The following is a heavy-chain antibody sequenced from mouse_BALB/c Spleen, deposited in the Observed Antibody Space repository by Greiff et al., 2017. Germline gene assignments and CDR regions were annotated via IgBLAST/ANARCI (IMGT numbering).Heavy chain of an antibody. CDR1: GFSLTSYG. CDR3: ARWNGYDGRDY. CDR2: IWAGGST. D-gene: IGHD2-2*01. V-gene: IGHV2-9*02. Sequence: QVQLKESGPGLVAPSQSLSITCTVSGFSLTSYGVHWVRQPPGKGLEWLGVIWAGGSTNYNSALMSRLSISKDNSKSQVFLQMNSLQTDDTAMYYCARWNGYDGRDYWGQGTSVTVSS. J-gene: IGHJ4*01.